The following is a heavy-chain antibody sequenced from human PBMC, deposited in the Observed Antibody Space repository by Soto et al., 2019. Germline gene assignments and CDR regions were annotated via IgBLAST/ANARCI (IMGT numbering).Heavy chain of an antibody. CDR3: ARVAHRGGSPTFDP. Sequence: QVQLVQSGAEVKKPGASVKVSCKASGYTFTSYDINWVRQATGQGLEWMGWMNPNSGNTGYAQKVQGRVTMTRNTSISTAYMELSSLRSEDTAVYYCARVAHRGGSPTFDPWGQGTLVTVSS. J-gene: IGHJ5*02. V-gene: IGHV1-8*01. D-gene: IGHD5-12*01. CDR1: GYTFTSYD. CDR2: MNPNSGNT.